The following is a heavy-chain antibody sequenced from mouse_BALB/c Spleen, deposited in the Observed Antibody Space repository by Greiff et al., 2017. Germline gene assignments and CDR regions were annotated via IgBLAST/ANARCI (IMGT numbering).Heavy chain of an antibody. Sequence: QVQLKQSGPGLVAPSQSLSITCTVSGFSLTGYGVNWVRQPPGKGLEWLGMIWGDGSTDYNSALKSRLSISKDNSKSQVFLKMNSLQTDDTARYYCARDGDYDGGYYAMDYWGQGTSVTVSS. V-gene: IGHV2-6-7*01. CDR1: GFSLTGYG. CDR2: IWGDGST. J-gene: IGHJ4*01. D-gene: IGHD2-4*01. CDR3: ARDGDYDGGYYAMDY.